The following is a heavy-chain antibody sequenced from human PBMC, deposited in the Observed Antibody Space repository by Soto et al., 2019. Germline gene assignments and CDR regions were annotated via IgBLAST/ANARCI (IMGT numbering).Heavy chain of an antibody. CDR1: GYIFNNHF. D-gene: IGHD3-22*01. V-gene: IGHV1-46*02. J-gene: IGHJ4*02. CDR2: INPSGGST. Sequence: ASVEVSSKACGYIFNNHFIHGVLQAPGQGLEWMGIINPSGGSTNYFQKFQGRSTMTRDTSTSTVYMELSSLRSEDTAVYFCARAEDYDSSGFYYDCWGQGSLVTVSS. CDR3: ARAEDYDSSGFYYDC.